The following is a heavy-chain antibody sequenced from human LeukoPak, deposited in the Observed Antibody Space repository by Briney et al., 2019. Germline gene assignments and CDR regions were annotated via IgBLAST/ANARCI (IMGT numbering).Heavy chain of an antibody. CDR3: ANSPRYYYMDV. CDR1: KFNFSNCA. Sequence: PGRSLRLSCEASKFNFSNCAMHWVRQAPGKGLEWVAIISDNGRSKFSAGSVKGRFTISRDNSKSTLYLQMNSLRAEDTAVYYCANSPRYYYMDVWGKGTTVTVSS. V-gene: IGHV3-30*04. CDR2: ISDNGRSK. J-gene: IGHJ6*03. D-gene: IGHD1-14*01.